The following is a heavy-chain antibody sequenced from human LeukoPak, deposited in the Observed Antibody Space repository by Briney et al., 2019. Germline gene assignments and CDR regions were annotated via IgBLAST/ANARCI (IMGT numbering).Heavy chain of an antibody. J-gene: IGHJ4*02. D-gene: IGHD6-13*01. CDR1: GFTSGNYA. Sequence: GGSLRLSCAASGFTSGNYAMAWVRQSPGKGLEWVSAISGSGGSTYYADSVKGRFTISRDNSKNTLYLQMNSLRAEDTAVYYCAKDWAAGGWGQGTLVTVSS. CDR2: ISGSGGST. V-gene: IGHV3-23*01. CDR3: AKDWAAGG.